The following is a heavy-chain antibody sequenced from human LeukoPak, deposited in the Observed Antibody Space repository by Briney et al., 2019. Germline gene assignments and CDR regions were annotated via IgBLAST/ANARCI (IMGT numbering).Heavy chain of an antibody. J-gene: IGHJ4*02. V-gene: IGHV3-7*04. Sequence: GGSLRLSCAASGCTFSSSWMSWVRLAPGRGLEWVANIKQDGSEKYYVDSVKGRFTISRDNAKNSLYLQMNSLRDEDTAVYYCARNYGGNSAGWGQGTLVTVSS. CDR1: GCTFSSSW. CDR3: ARNYGGNSAG. D-gene: IGHD4-23*01. CDR2: IKQDGSEK.